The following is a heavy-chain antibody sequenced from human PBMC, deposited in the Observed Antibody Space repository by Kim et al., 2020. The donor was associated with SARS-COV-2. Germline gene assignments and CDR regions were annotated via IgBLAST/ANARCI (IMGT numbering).Heavy chain of an antibody. V-gene: IGHV4-39*07. Sequence: SETLSLICTVSGGSISSSSYYWGWIRQPPGKGLEWIGSIYYSGSTYYNPSLKSRVTISVDTSKNQFSLKLSSVTAADTAVYYCASGTPAMVRGNWFDPWGQGTLVTVSS. J-gene: IGHJ5*02. D-gene: IGHD3-10*01. CDR3: ASGTPAMVRGNWFDP. CDR2: IYYSGST. CDR1: GGSISSSSYY.